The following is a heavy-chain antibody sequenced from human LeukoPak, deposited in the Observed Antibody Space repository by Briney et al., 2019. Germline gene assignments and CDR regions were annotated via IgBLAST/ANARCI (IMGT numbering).Heavy chain of an antibody. D-gene: IGHD6-6*01. Sequence: ASVKVSCKASGGTFSSYAISWVRQAPGSGLEWMGGIIPIFGTANYAQKFQGRVTITADESTSTAYMELSSLRSEDTAVYYCARVTTIAARRYGSYYGMDVWGQGTTVTVSS. CDR2: IIPIFGTA. V-gene: IGHV1-69*13. CDR3: ARVTTIAARRYGSYYGMDV. CDR1: GGTFSSYA. J-gene: IGHJ6*02.